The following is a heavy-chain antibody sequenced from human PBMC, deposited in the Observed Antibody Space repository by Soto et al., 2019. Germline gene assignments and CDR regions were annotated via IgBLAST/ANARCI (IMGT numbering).Heavy chain of an antibody. Sequence: GASVKVSWKASGYTFTSYGISWVRQAPGQGLEWMGWISAYNGNTNYAQKLQGRVTMTTDTSTSTAYMELRSLRSDDTAVYYCARDGFNINYYYGMDVWGQGTTVTVSS. CDR1: GYTFTSYG. V-gene: IGHV1-18*01. CDR3: ARDGFNINYYYGMDV. J-gene: IGHJ6*02. CDR2: ISAYNGNT.